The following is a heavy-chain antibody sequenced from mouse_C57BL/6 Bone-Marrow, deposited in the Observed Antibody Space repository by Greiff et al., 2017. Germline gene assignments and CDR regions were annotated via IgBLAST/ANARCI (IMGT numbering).Heavy chain of an antibody. Sequence: QVQLQQPGAELVRPGSSVKLSCKASGYTFTSYWMHWVKQRPIQGLEWIGNIDPSDSETHYNQKFKDKATLTVDKSSSTAYMQLSSLTSEDSAVYYCARTYYDYLHAMDYWGQGTSVTVSS. CDR2: IDPSDSET. CDR3: ARTYYDYLHAMDY. J-gene: IGHJ4*01. CDR1: GYTFTSYW. D-gene: IGHD2-4*01. V-gene: IGHV1-52*01.